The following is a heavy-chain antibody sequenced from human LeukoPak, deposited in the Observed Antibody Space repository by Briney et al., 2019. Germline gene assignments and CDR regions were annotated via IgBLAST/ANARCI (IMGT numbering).Heavy chain of an antibody. J-gene: IGHJ4*02. CDR3: ARDRDYYGSGSYYNRYFDY. CDR1: GFTFYSFE. V-gene: IGHV3-48*03. Sequence: PGGSLRLSCSASGFTFYSFEMNWVGPAPGKGLEWVSYISSSGSTIYYADSVKGRFTISRDNAKTSLYLQMNSTRAEDTAVYYCARDRDYYGSGSYYNRYFDYWGQGTLVTVSS. D-gene: IGHD3-10*01. CDR2: ISSSGSTI.